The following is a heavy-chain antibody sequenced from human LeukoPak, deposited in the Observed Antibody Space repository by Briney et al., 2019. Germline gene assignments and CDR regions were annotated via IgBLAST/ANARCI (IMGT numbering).Heavy chain of an antibody. CDR2: VDGGGGGT. V-gene: IGHV3-23*01. D-gene: IGHD6-13*01. CDR3: AKQSAGSAAWYSLHYDF. Sequence: QTGGSLRLSCAASGFTLSSYAMTWVRQAPGRGLEWVSSVDGGGGGTYYADSVKGRFTISRDNSKDTLYLQMNGPRAEDTAVYFCAKQSAGSAAWYSLHYDFWGQGTLVTVSS. J-gene: IGHJ4*02. CDR1: GFTLSSYA.